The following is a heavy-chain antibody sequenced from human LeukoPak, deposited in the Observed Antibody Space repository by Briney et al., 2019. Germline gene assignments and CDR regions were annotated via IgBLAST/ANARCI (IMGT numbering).Heavy chain of an antibody. V-gene: IGHV3-7*04. CDR3: AKAMEGAYDL. D-gene: IGHD5-12*01. CDR2: INRDGSDK. J-gene: IGHJ4*02. Sequence: PGGSLRLSCATSGFTFSNYWMRWVRQAPGKGREWVAYINRDGSDKMYMASVQGRFTISRDNAKNSLCLQMNSLRAEDTAVYFCAKAMEGAYDLWGEGTLVTVSS. CDR1: GFTFSNYW.